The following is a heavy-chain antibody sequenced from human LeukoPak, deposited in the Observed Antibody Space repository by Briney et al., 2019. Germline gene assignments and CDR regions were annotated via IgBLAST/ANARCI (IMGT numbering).Heavy chain of an antibody. J-gene: IGHJ5*02. CDR1: GFTFSSYS. Sequence: GGSLRLSCAASGFTFSSYSMNWVRQAPGKGLEWVSSISTSSTYIYYADSVKGRFTISRDNAKNSLYLQMNSLRAEDTAVYYCARDKVSSSWYGAHNWFDPWGQGTLVTVSS. CDR2: ISTSSTYI. V-gene: IGHV3-21*01. D-gene: IGHD6-13*01. CDR3: ARDKVSSSWYGAHNWFDP.